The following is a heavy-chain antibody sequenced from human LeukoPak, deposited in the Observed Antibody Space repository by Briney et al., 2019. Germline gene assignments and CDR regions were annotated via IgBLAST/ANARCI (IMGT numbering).Heavy chain of an antibody. D-gene: IGHD2-15*01. CDR2: ISCDGSNK. Sequence: GGSLRLSCAASGFTFSNAWMSWVRQAPGKGLEWVAVISCDGSNKYYADSVKGRFTISRDNSKNTLYLQMNGLRAEDTAVYYCAKDLYLQYCRGSACYLNYYNMDVWGQGTTVAVSS. CDR1: GFTFSNAW. CDR3: AKDLYLQYCRGSACYLNYYNMDV. J-gene: IGHJ6*02. V-gene: IGHV3-30*18.